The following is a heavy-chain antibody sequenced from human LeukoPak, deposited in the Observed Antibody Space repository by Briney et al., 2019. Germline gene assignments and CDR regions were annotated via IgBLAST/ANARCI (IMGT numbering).Heavy chain of an antibody. D-gene: IGHD2-2*02. CDR2: ISSSDTYI. CDR1: GFTFSSYS. Sequence: GGSLRLSCAASGFTFSSYSMNWVRQAPGKGLEWVSSISSSDTYIYYADSVKGRFTISRDNAKNSLYLQMNSLRAEDTAVYYCARDIVPAAIEPYYYYGMDVWGQGTTVTVSS. CDR3: ARDIVPAAIEPYYYYGMDV. V-gene: IGHV3-21*04. J-gene: IGHJ6*02.